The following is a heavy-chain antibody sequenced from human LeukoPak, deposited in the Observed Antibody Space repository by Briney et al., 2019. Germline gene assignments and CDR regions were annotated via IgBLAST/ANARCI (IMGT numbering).Heavy chain of an antibody. D-gene: IGHD3-3*01. J-gene: IGHJ6*02. Sequence: PSETLSLTCAVDGGSFSVYYWSWIRQPPGKGLEWIGEINHSGSTNYNPSLKSRVTISVDTSKNQFSLKLSSVTAAETDVYYCASLSVPTSYYDVWRHYGMDVWGQGTTVTVSS. CDR2: INHSGST. CDR3: ASLSVPTSYYDVWRHYGMDV. V-gene: IGHV4-34*01. CDR1: GGSFSVYY.